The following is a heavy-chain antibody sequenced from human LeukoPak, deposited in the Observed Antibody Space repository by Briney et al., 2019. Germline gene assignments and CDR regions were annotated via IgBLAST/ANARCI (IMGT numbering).Heavy chain of an antibody. D-gene: IGHD2-2*01. CDR2: IIPIFGTA. CDR3: ARDRAIVVVPAGTDAFDI. J-gene: IGHJ3*02. V-gene: IGHV1-69*01. CDR1: GGTFSSYA. Sequence: SVKVSCKASGGTFSSYAISWVRQAPGQGLEWMGGIIPIFGTANYAQKFQGRVTITADESTSTAYMELSSLRSEDTAVYYCARDRAIVVVPAGTDAFDIWGQGTMVTVSS.